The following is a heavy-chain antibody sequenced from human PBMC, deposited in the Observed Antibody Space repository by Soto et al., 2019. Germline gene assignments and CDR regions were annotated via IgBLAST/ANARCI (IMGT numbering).Heavy chain of an antibody. CDR2: INHSGST. CDR1: GGSFSGYY. CDR3: ARVRYSSGWKTGDYFDY. D-gene: IGHD6-19*01. Sequence: SETLSLTCAVYGGSFSGYYWSWIRQPPGKGLEWIGEINHSGSTNYNPSLKSRVTISVDTSKNQFSLKLSSVTAADTAVYYCARVRYSSGWKTGDYFDYWGQGTLVTVSS. V-gene: IGHV4-34*01. J-gene: IGHJ4*02.